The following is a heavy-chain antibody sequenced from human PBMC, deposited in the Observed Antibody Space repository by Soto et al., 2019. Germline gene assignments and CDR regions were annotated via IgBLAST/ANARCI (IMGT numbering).Heavy chain of an antibody. Sequence: SETLSLTCGVYGGSFSSYYWSWIRPPPGKGLEWIGEINHSGSTNYNPSLKSRVTISVDTSKNQFPLKLSSVTAADTAVYYCARDRHSYDFWSGYYAVIDYWGQGTLVTSPQ. D-gene: IGHD3-3*01. CDR2: INHSGST. V-gene: IGHV4-34*01. CDR3: ARDRHSYDFWSGYYAVIDY. CDR1: GGSFSSYY. J-gene: IGHJ4*02.